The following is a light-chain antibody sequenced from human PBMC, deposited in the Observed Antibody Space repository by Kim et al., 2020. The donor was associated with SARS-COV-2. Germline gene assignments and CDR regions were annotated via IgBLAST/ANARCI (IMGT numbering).Light chain of an antibody. Sequence: LGQTVRISCQGDSLRSYYASWYQQKPGQAPILVIYGKNNRPSGIPDRFSGSTSGNTASLTITGAQAEDEADYYCNSRDSSGNHLGVFGTGTKVTVL. J-gene: IGLJ1*01. CDR2: GKN. CDR1: SLRSYY. CDR3: NSRDSSGNHLGV. V-gene: IGLV3-19*01.